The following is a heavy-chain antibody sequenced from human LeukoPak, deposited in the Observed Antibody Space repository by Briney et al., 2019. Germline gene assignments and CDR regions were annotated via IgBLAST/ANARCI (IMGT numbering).Heavy chain of an antibody. CDR3: ARGAAMATSIDY. CDR2: IYHSGST. CDR1: GGSISSGGYS. V-gene: IGHV4-30-2*01. J-gene: IGHJ4*02. Sequence: SETLSLTCAVSGGSISSGGYSWSWIRQPPEKGLEWIGYIYHSGSTYYDPSLKSRVTISVDRSKNQFSLKLSSVTAADTAVYYCARGAAMATSIDYWGQGTLVTVSS. D-gene: IGHD5-18*01.